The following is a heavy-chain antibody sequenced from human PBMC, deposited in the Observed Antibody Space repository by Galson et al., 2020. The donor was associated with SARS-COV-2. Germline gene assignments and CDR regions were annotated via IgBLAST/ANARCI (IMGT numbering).Heavy chain of an antibody. J-gene: IGHJ5*02. V-gene: IGHV3-30-3*01. Sequence: GLEWVAVISYDGINKYYADSVKGRFTISRDNSKNTLYLQMNSMRAEDTAVYYCARPNSCGYKGWFDPWGQGTLVTVSS. CDR3: ARPNSCGYKGWFDP. D-gene: IGHD5-18*01. CDR2: ISYDGINK.